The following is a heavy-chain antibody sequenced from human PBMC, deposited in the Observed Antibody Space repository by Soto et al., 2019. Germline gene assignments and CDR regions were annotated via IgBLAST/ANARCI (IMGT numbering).Heavy chain of an antibody. V-gene: IGHV4-31*03. CDR3: AKLSCTSSTCYFPGWFDP. Sequence: QVQLQESGPGLVKPSETLSLTCTVSGDSISGGASFWSWIRQPPGKGLEWMANVYYSGSSYNNPSLMSRLTKSVDTTKTQFSLQLKSMTAADTAVYYCAKLSCTSSTCYFPGWFDPWGQGTLVTVSS. J-gene: IGHJ5*02. CDR1: GDSISGGASF. D-gene: IGHD2-2*01. CDR2: VYYSGSS.